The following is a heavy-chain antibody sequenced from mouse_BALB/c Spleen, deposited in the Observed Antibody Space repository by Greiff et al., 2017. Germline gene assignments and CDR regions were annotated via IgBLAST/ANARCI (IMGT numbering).Heavy chain of an antibody. CDR2: ILPGSGST. V-gene: IGHV1-9*01. CDR1: GYTFSSYW. Sequence: QVQLKESGAELMKPGASVKISCKATGYTFSSYWIEWVKQRPGHGLEWIGEILPGSGSTNYNEKFKGKATFTADTSSNTAYMQLSSLTSEDSAVYYCARSFGLYAMDYWGQGTSVTVSS. CDR3: ARSFGLYAMDY. J-gene: IGHJ4*01.